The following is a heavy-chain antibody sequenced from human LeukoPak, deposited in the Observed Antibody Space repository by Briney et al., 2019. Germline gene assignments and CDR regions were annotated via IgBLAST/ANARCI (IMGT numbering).Heavy chain of an antibody. D-gene: IGHD2-15*01. V-gene: IGHV3-30*04. CDR2: VSYDGTTT. CDR1: GFIFSDSV. CDR3: ARGSDREANCLDY. J-gene: IGHJ4*02. Sequence: GGSLRLSCAASGFIFSDSVMYWVRQAPGKGLESVAIVSYDGTTTGHADFLNGRFTISRDNSKNTVYLQMNNLRPEDTAVYFCARGSDREANCLDYWGRGTLVTVSS.